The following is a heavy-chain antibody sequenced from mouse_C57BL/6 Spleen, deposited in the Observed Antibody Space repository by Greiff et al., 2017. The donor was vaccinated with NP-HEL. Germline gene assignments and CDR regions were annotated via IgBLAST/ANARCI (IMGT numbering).Heavy chain of an antibody. CDR2: FYPGSGSI. D-gene: IGHD1-1*01. J-gene: IGHJ3*01. CDR3: ARHEDGNYGSSYEGWFAY. CDR1: GYTFTEYT. V-gene: IGHV1-62-2*01. Sequence: VQLQQSGAELVKPGASVKLSCKASGYTFTEYTIHWVKQRSGQGLEWIGWFYPGSGSIKYNEKFKDKATLTADKSSSTVYMELSRLTSEDSAVYFCARHEDGNYGSSYEGWFAYWGQGTLVTVSA.